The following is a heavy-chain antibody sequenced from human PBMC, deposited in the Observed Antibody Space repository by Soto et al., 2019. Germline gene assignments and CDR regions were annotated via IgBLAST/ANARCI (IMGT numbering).Heavy chain of an antibody. D-gene: IGHD1-7*01. CDR1: GFSLITSGVG. J-gene: IGHJ4*02. CDR2: IYWDDDK. V-gene: IGHV2-5*02. Sequence: QITLKESGPTLVKPTQTLTLTCTFSGFSLITSGVGVGWIRQPPGKALEWLAFIYWDDDKRYSPSLRSRLTNAKDTSQNQVVLTMTEVDPVDTATYFCAHRRSGISQWNYGDFDYWGQGTQVTVSS. CDR3: AHRRSGISQWNYGDFDY.